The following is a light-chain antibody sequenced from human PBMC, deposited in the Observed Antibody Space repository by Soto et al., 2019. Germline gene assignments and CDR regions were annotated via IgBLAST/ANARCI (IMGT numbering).Light chain of an antibody. J-gene: IGKJ4*01. Sequence: MTPSPLTPLAHQYTPASASFTSIQSLLHSNGYNYLDRYLQKPGQSPQLLIYLGSNRSSGVPDRFSGSGSGTDFTLKISRVEAEDVGVYYCMQALQTPLTFGGGTKV. V-gene: IGKV2-28*01. CDR3: MQALQTPLT. CDR1: QSLLHSNGYNY. CDR2: LGS.